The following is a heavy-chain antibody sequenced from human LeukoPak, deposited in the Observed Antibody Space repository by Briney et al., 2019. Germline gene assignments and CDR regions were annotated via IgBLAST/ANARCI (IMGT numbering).Heavy chain of an antibody. Sequence: GGSLRLSCAASGFTFSSYEMNWVRQAPGKGLEWVSYISSSGSTIYYADSVKGRFTISRDNAKNSLYLQMNSLRAEDTAVYYCARLELGDYVWGSYRAYFDYWGQGTLVTVSS. CDR1: GFTFSSYE. D-gene: IGHD3-16*01. J-gene: IGHJ4*02. CDR2: ISSSGSTI. V-gene: IGHV3-48*03. CDR3: ARLELGDYVWGSYRAYFDY.